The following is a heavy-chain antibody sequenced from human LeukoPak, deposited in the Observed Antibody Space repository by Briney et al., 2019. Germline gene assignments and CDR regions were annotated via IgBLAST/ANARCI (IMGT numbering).Heavy chain of an antibody. CDR1: GGTFTSYA. J-gene: IGHJ4*02. V-gene: IGHV1-69*13. CDR3: AAGPRGYSYGPTRFDY. CDR2: IIPIFGTA. D-gene: IGHD5-18*01. Sequence: ASVKVSCKASGGTFTSYAISWVRQATGQGLEWMGGIIPIFGTANYAQKFQGRVTITADESTSTAYMELSSLRSEDTAVYYCAAGPRGYSYGPTRFDYWGQGTLVTVSS.